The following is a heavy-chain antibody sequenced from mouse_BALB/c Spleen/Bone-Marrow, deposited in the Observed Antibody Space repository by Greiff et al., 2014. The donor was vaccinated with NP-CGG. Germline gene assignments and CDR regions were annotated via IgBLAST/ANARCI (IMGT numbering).Heavy chain of an antibody. J-gene: IGHJ3*01. D-gene: IGHD2-4*01. CDR1: GFTFSSYD. V-gene: IGHV5-6*02. Sequence: DVMLVESGGDLVRPGGSLKLSCAASGFTFSSYDMSWVRQTPDKRLEWVATIGSGGSYTYYPDSVKGRFTISRDNAKNTLYLQMGSLKSEDTAMYYCSRLSYDYDGAWFAYWGQGTLVPVSA. CDR3: SRLSYDYDGAWFAY. CDR2: IGSGGSYT.